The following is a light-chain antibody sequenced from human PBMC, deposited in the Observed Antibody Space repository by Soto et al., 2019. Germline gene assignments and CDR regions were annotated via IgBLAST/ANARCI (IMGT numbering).Light chain of an antibody. V-gene: IGLV2-23*01. CDR1: SSDVGRYSL. J-gene: IGLJ2*01. CDR2: QDI. CDR3: CSYAGGTSVV. Sequence: QSVLTQPASVSGSLGQSITISCTGTSSDVGRYSLVSWYQQYPGKAPRLMIYQDIERPSGVSNRFSASKSGNTASLTISGLQTEDEANYYCCSYAGGTSVVFGGGTKLPVL.